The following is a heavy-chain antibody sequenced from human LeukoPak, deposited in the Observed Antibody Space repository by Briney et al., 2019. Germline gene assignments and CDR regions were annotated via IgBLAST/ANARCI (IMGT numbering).Heavy chain of an antibody. V-gene: IGHV4-34*01. D-gene: IGHD2-2*02. CDR1: GRSFSGYY. Sequence: SETLSLTCAVYGRSFSGYYWTWIRQPPGKGLEWIGEINHSGGTDHNPSLKSRVTMSVDTSRNQISLQLTSVTAADTAVYYCASGRSGNQLLYVYWGQGTLVTVSS. CDR3: ASGRSGNQLLYVY. CDR2: INHSGGT. J-gene: IGHJ4*02.